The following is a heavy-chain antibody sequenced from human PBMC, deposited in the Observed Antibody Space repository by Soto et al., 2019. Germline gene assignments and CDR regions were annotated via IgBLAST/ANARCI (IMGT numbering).Heavy chain of an antibody. V-gene: IGHV3-15*07. J-gene: IGHJ6*02. Sequence: VQLVESGGGLVKPGGSLRLSCAASGFTFSNAWMNWVRQAPGKGLEWVGRIKSKTDGGTTDYAAPVKGRFTISRDDSKNTLYLQMNSLKTEDTAVYYCTTSYGDYDYYYYGMDVWGQGTTVTVSS. CDR2: IKSKTDGGTT. CDR1: GFTFSNAW. D-gene: IGHD4-17*01. CDR3: TTSYGDYDYYYYGMDV.